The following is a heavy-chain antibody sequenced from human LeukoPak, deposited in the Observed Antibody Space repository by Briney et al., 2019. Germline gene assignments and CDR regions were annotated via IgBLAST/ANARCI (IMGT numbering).Heavy chain of an antibody. V-gene: IGHV4-34*01. Sequence: SETLSLTCAVYGGSFSGYYWSWIRQPPGKGLEWIGEINHSGSTNYNPSLKSRVTISVDTSKNQFSLKLSSVTAADTAVYYCARVHGSGSPTPYFDYWGQGTLVTASS. J-gene: IGHJ4*02. CDR1: GGSFSGYY. CDR2: INHSGST. CDR3: ARVHGSGSPTPYFDY. D-gene: IGHD3-10*01.